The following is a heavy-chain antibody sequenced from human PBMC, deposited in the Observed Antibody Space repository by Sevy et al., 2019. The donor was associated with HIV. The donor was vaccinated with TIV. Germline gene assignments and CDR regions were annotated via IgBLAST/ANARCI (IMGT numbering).Heavy chain of an antibody. Sequence: GGFLRLSCVASGFTFRSYTMKCVRQAPGKGLECVSSISSSGSYIYYADSVKGRFTISRDDAKNSLYLQMNTLRAEDAALYYCARVRPYDTRDFDYWGQGTLVTVSS. J-gene: IGHJ4*02. CDR2: ISSSGSYI. CDR3: ARVRPYDTRDFDY. V-gene: IGHV3-21*01. D-gene: IGHD3-22*01. CDR1: GFTFRSYT.